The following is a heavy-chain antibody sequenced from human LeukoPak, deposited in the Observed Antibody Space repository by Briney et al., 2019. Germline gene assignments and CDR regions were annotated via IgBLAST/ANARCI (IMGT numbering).Heavy chain of an antibody. V-gene: IGHV1-69*08. CDR3: ARGPRGAMDV. CDR2: ITPILGTS. J-gene: IGHJ6*02. D-gene: IGHD3-10*01. Sequence: SVKVSCKTSGSSFSSFSLSWVRQAPGQGLEWMGRITPILGTSKYAQKFQGRVTITADKSTTAAFMELSSLTTEDTAVYYCARGPRGAMDVWGQGTTVIVS. CDR1: GSSFSSFS.